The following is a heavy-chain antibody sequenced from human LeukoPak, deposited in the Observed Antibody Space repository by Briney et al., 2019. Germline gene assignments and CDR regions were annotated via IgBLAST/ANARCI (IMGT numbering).Heavy chain of an antibody. V-gene: IGHV3-9*01. D-gene: IGHD4-23*01. Sequence: PGRSLRLSCAASGFTFDDYAMHWVRQAPGKGLEWVSGISWNSGSIGYADSVKGRFTISRDNAKNSLYLQMNSLRAEDTAVYYCARQSGNHFDYWGQGTLVTVSS. J-gene: IGHJ4*02. CDR1: GFTFDDYA. CDR3: ARQSGNHFDY. CDR2: ISWNSGSI.